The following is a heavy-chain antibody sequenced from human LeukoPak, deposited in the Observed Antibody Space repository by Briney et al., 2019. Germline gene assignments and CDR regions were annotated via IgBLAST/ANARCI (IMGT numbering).Heavy chain of an antibody. CDR1: GGSISSSSYY. CDR2: IYYSGST. D-gene: IGHD3-10*01. J-gene: IGHJ4*02. V-gene: IGHV4-39*07. CDR3: ARMYGSGSYPGY. Sequence: PSETLSLTCTVSGGSISSSSYYWGWIRQPPGTGLEWIGSIYYSGSTYYNPSLKSPVTISVDTSKNQFSLKLSSVTAADTAVYYCARMYGSGSYPGYWGQGTLVTVSS.